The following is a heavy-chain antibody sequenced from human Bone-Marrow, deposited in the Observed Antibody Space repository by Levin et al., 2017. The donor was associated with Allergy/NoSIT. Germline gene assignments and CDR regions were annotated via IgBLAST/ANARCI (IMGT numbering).Heavy chain of an antibody. CDR1: GGSFSGYY. D-gene: IGHD3-3*01. V-gene: IGHV4-34*01. CDR3: ARVPRYDFWSGYRDY. CDR2: INHSGST. Sequence: SETLSLTCAVYGGSFSGYYWSWIRQPPGKGLEWIGEINHSGSTNYNPSLKSRVTISVDTSKNQFSLKLSSVTAADTAVYYCARVPRYDFWSGYRDYWGQGTLVTVSS. J-gene: IGHJ4*02.